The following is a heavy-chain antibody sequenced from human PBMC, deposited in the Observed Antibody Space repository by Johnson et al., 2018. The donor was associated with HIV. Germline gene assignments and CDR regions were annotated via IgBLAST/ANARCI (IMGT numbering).Heavy chain of an antibody. D-gene: IGHD1-1*01. CDR1: GFTFSNYA. CDR2: ISGSGGST. CDR3: ARESLTTSDAFDM. J-gene: IGHJ3*02. V-gene: IGHV3-23*04. Sequence: MQLVESGGALVQPGGSLRLSCAASGFTFSNYAMSWVRQAPGKGLEWVSAISGSGGSTYYADSVKGRFTISRDNSKNSVYLQMNSPTAEDTAVYYCARESLTTSDAFDMWGQGTMVTVSS.